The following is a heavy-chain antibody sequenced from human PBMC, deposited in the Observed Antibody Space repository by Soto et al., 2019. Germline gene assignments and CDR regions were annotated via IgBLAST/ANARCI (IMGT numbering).Heavy chain of an antibody. CDR1: GFTFSSYA. CDR2: ISGSGGST. D-gene: IGHD3-3*01. CDR3: AKDFITIFGVVIILVFDY. J-gene: IGHJ4*02. V-gene: IGHV3-23*01. Sequence: GGSLRLSCADSGFTFSSYAMSWVRQTPGKGLEWVSAISGSGGSTYYADSVKGRFNISRDNSKNTLYLQMNSLRAEDTAVYYCAKDFITIFGVVIILVFDYWGQGTLVTVSS.